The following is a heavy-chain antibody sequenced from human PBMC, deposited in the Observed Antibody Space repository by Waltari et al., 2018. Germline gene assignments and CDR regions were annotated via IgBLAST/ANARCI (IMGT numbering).Heavy chain of an antibody. CDR1: GGSISSGSYY. CDR2: IYYSGSN. J-gene: IGHJ5*02. CDR3: ASYNWNYAWFDP. V-gene: IGHV4-39*07. D-gene: IGHD1-7*01. Sequence: QLQLQESGPGLVKPSETLSLACTVSGGSISSGSYYWGWIRPPPWKGLECIGTIYYSGSNYYNPCLKSRLTISVDTSKNPFSLNLSSVTAADTAVYYCASYNWNYAWFDPWGQGTLVTVSA.